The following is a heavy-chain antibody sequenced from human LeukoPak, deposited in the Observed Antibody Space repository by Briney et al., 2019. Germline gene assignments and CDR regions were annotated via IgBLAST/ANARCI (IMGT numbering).Heavy chain of an antibody. D-gene: IGHD6-19*01. CDR2: IYDGGHT. CDR1: RFSVTTSC. V-gene: IGHV3-66*01. CDR3: VRASQWLAFDN. Sequence: PGGSLRLSCAVSRFSVTTSCMNWVRQAPGKGLEWVSVIYDGGHTNYADSVKGRFTISRDNSKNTVFLQMSSLRADDTAVYFCVRASQWLAFDNWGQGTLVTVSS. J-gene: IGHJ4*02.